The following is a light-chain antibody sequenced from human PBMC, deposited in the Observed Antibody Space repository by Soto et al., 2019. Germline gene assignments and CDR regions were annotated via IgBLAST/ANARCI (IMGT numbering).Light chain of an antibody. J-gene: IGKJ4*01. CDR1: QDVSNY. V-gene: IGKV1-16*02. Sequence: DIQMTQSPSSLSASVGDRVTITCRASQDVSNYLAWFQQKPGKAPKFLIYAASRLQSGVQSKFRGSRSGTDFTLPISIPPPEDFAAYYCQQYNSYPLTFGGGTKVELK. CDR3: QQYNSYPLT. CDR2: AAS.